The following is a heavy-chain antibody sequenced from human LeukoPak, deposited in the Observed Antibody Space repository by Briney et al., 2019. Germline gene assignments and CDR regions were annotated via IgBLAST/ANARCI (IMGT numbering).Heavy chain of an antibody. V-gene: IGHV1-69*13. D-gene: IGHD6-19*01. CDR2: IIPIFGTA. Sequence: ASVKVSCKASGGTFNSYAISWVRQAHGQGLEWMGGIIPIFGTANYAQKFQGRVTITADESTSTAYMELSSLRSEDTAVYYCARGPLYSSGWPSPFDYWGQGTLVTVSS. J-gene: IGHJ4*02. CDR3: ARGPLYSSGWPSPFDY. CDR1: GGTFNSYA.